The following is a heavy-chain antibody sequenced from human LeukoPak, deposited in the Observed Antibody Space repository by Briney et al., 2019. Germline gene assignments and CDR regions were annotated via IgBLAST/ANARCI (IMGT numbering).Heavy chain of an antibody. CDR1: GGSFSGYY. CDR2: INHSGST. J-gene: IGHJ4*02. V-gene: IGHV4-34*01. D-gene: IGHD2-2*01. CDR3: AREGVPAAKYYFDY. Sequence: SETLSLTCAVYGGSFSGYYWSWIRQPPGKGLEWIGEINHSGSTNYNPSLKSRVTISVDTSKDQFSLKLSSVTAADTAVYYCAREGVPAAKYYFDYWGQGTLVTVSS.